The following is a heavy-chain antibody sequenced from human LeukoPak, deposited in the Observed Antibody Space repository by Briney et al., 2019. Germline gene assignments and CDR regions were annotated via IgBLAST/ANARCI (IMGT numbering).Heavy chain of an antibody. Sequence: GGSLRLSCAVSGFTFRTYWMHWVRQVPGEGLVWVSRINEDGSITNYADSVKGRFSISRDNAKNTLYLQMNSLRAEDTAVYYCGRDLGGRSGYWGQGTLVTVS. CDR1: GFTFRTYW. J-gene: IGHJ4*02. V-gene: IGHV3-74*01. CDR2: INEDGSIT. D-gene: IGHD1-26*01. CDR3: GRDLGGRSGY.